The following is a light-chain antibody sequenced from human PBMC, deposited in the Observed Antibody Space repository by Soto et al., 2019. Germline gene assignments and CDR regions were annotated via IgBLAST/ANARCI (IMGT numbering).Light chain of an antibody. CDR1: QSLVHTDGNTY. V-gene: IGKV2-24*01. J-gene: IGKJ1*01. Sequence: DIVMTQTPLSSPATLGQPVSISCRSSQSLVHTDGNTYLSWFQQRPGQPPILLIYKISNRLSGVPDRFSGSGAATDFTLTISSVEADDVGIYYCMQTTEFSRTFGQGTKVEIK. CDR3: MQTTEFSRT. CDR2: KIS.